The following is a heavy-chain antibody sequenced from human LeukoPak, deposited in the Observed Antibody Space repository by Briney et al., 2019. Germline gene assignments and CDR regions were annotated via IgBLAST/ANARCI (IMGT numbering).Heavy chain of an antibody. J-gene: IGHJ4*02. CDR1: GFTFSTYW. D-gene: IGHD3-16*01. CDR3: IKGGYLSY. CDR2: MNADCSEK. V-gene: IGHV3-7*01. Sequence: PGGSLRLSCAASGFTFSTYWMTWVRQAPGNGPEWVTDMNADCSEKHFLASVKGRFTISRDNAKNSLYLQMNSLSVGDMGTYYCIKGGYLSYWGGGTLVTVSS.